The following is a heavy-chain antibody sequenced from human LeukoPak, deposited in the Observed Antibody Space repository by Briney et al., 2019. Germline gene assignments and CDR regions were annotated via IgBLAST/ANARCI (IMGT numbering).Heavy chain of an antibody. V-gene: IGHV3-64*01. CDR1: GFTFSSYA. D-gene: IGHD2-2*01. J-gene: IGHJ4*02. Sequence: GGSLRLSCTASGFTFSSYAMHWVRQAPGKGLEYVSAISTDGGSPYYANSVKGRFTISRDNSKNMLYLQMGSLRTEDMAVYYCARWSSTSCYDYWGQGTLVTVSS. CDR3: ARWSSTSCYDY. CDR2: ISTDGGSP.